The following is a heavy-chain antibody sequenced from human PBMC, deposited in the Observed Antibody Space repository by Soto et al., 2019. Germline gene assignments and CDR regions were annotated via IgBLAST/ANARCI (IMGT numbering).Heavy chain of an antibody. CDR3: AKDYYGSGNYFSYYGMDV. CDR2: MSGGGVGT. Sequence: PGGSLRLSCAASGFTFSSYSMYWVRQAPGKGLEWVSAMSGGGVGTYYAGSVKGRFTISRDNSKNTLYLQMNSLRAEDTAVYYCAKDYYGSGNYFSYYGMDVWGQGTTVTVSS. D-gene: IGHD3-10*01. J-gene: IGHJ6*02. V-gene: IGHV3-23*01. CDR1: GFTFSSYS.